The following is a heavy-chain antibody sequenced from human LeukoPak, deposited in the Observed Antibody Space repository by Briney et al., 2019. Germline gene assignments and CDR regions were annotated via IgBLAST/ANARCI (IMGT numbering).Heavy chain of an antibody. CDR3: ARGDTVVVAAANWFDP. V-gene: IGHV1-69*13. J-gene: IGHJ5*02. CDR1: GGTFSSYA. CDR2: IIPIFGTA. D-gene: IGHD2-15*01. Sequence: ASVKVSCKASGGTFSSYAISWVRQAPGQGLEWMGGIIPIFGTANYAQKFQGRVTITADESMSTAYMELSSLRSEDTAVYYCARGDTVVVAAANWFDPWGQGTLVTVSS.